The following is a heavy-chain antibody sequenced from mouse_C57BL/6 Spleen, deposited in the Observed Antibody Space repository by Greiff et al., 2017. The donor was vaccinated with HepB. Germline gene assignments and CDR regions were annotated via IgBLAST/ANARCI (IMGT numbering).Heavy chain of an antibody. V-gene: IGHV1-64*01. Sequence: QVQLKQSGPELVKPGASVKLSCKASGYTFTSYWMHWVKQRPGQGLEWIGMIHPNSGSTNYNEKFKSKATLTVDKSSSTAYMQLSSLTSEDSAVYYCAGYGSSKGGYFDYWGQGTTLTVSS. J-gene: IGHJ2*01. CDR3: AGYGSSKGGYFDY. D-gene: IGHD1-1*01. CDR1: GYTFTSYW. CDR2: IHPNSGST.